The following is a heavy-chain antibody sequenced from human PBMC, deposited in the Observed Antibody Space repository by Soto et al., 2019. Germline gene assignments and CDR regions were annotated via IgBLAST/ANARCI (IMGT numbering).Heavy chain of an antibody. CDR3: AKDPAIVVVPADFDY. CDR2: ISGSGGST. J-gene: IGHJ4*02. V-gene: IGHV3-23*01. D-gene: IGHD2-2*01. Sequence: GGSLRLSCAASGFTFSSYAMSWVRQAPGKGLEWVSAISGSGGSTYYADSVKGRFTISRDNSKNTLYLQMNSLRAEDTAVYYCAKDPAIVVVPADFDYWGQGTLVTVSS. CDR1: GFTFSSYA.